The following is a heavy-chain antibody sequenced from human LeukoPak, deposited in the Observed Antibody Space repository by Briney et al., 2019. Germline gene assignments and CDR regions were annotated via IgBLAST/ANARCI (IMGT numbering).Heavy chain of an antibody. J-gene: IGHJ6*03. CDR3: VGVLWFGEHSPLNYYYYMDV. Sequence: SETLSLTCTVSGYSISSGYFWGWIRQPPGKGLEWIGDINHSGTTNYSPSLKSRVTISVDTSKNQFSLKLSSVTAADTAVYYCVGVLWFGEHSPLNYYYYMDVWGKGTTVTISS. CDR2: INHSGTT. CDR1: GYSISSGYF. D-gene: IGHD3-10*01. V-gene: IGHV4-38-2*02.